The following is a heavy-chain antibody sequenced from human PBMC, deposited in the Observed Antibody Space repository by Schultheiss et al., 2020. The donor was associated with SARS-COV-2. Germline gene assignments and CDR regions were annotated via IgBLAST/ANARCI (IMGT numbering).Heavy chain of an antibody. Sequence: GGSLRLSCAVSGFTVSSNSMSWVRQAPGKGLEWVSLIYSGGITYSADSVKGRFTISRDNSKNTLYLQMSSLRAEDTAVYYCVKDRGSVATIMEGFDYWGQGTLVTVSS. D-gene: IGHD5-12*01. CDR1: GFTVSSNS. CDR3: VKDRGSVATIMEGFDY. V-gene: IGHV3-53*05. CDR2: IYSGGIT. J-gene: IGHJ4*02.